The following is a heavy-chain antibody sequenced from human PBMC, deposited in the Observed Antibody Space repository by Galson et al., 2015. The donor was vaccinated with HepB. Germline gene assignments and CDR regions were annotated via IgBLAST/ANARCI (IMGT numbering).Heavy chain of an antibody. CDR2: IIPIFGTA. V-gene: IGHV1-69*13. CDR3: ARNRVVPAAMGYYYGMDV. D-gene: IGHD2-2*01. J-gene: IGHJ6*02. CDR1: GGTFSSYA. Sequence: SVKVSCKAPGGTFSSYAISWVRQAPGQGLEWMGGIIPIFGTANYAQRFQGRVTITADESTSTAYMELSSLRSEDTAVYYCARNRVVPAAMGYYYGMDVWGQGTTVTVSS.